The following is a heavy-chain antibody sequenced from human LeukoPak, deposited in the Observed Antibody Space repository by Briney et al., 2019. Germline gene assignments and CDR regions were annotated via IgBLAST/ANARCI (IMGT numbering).Heavy chain of an antibody. V-gene: IGHV3-23*01. CDR2: ISGSGGST. J-gene: IGHJ4*02. Sequence: GGSLRLSCAASGFTFSSYAMSWVRQAPGKGLEWVSAISGSGGSTYYVDSVKGRFTISRDNSKNTLYLQMNSLRAEDTALYYCAIREMYSSGWCLGYWGQGTLVTVSS. CDR3: AIREMYSSGWCLGY. CDR1: GFTFSSYA. D-gene: IGHD6-19*01.